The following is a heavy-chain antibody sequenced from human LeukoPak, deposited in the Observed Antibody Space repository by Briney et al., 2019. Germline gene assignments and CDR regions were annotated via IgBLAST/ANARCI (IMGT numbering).Heavy chain of an antibody. J-gene: IGHJ6*02. CDR2: ISGSGGST. V-gene: IGHV3-23*01. Sequence: GGSLRLSCAASGFTLSNYVMTWVRQAPGKGLEWVSGISGSGGSTYYADSVKGRFTISRDNSKNTLYLQMNSLRAEDTAVYYCAKFKVATYYYYGMDVWGQGTTVTVSS. D-gene: IGHD2-15*01. CDR3: AKFKVATYYYYGMDV. CDR1: GFTLSNYV.